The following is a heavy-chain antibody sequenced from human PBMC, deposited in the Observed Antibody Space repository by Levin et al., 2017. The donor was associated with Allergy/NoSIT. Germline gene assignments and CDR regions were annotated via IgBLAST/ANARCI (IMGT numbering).Heavy chain of an antibody. D-gene: IGHD6-19*01. CDR2: ISSSSSYI. CDR1: GFTFSSYS. CDR3: ARDPSSGSIH. Sequence: GESLKISCAASGFTFSSYSMNWVRQAPGKGLEWVSSISSSSSYIYYADSVKGRFTISRDNAKNSLYLQMNSLRAEDTAVYYCARDPSSGSIHWGQGTLVTVSS. J-gene: IGHJ4*02. V-gene: IGHV3-21*01.